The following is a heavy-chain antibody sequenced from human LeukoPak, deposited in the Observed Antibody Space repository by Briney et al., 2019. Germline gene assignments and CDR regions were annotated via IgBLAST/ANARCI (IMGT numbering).Heavy chain of an antibody. D-gene: IGHD6-19*01. CDR3: ASGENSSGWYYFQQ. CDR2: IYYSGST. V-gene: IGHV4-59*12. J-gene: IGHJ1*01. Sequence: SETLSLTCTVSGGSISSYYWSWIRQPPGKGLEWIGYIYYSGSTNYNPSLKSRVTISLDKSKNQLSLKLNSVTAADTAVYYCASGENSSGWYYFQQWGQGTLVTVSS. CDR1: GGSISSYY.